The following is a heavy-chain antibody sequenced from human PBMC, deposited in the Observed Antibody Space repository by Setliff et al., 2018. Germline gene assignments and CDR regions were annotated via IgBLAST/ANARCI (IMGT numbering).Heavy chain of an antibody. J-gene: IGHJ3*02. CDR2: TNYSGIT. V-gene: IGHV4-39*01. CDR1: GDSISSSSYY. D-gene: IGHD2-15*01. CDR3: ARLPGYCNGGNCYGYYTFDI. Sequence: SETLSLTCSVSGDSISSSSYYWGWIRQPPGKGLEWIGSTNYSGITYYSPSPKSRVIVSVDTSKNQFSLKLSSVTAADTAVYYCARLPGYCNGGNCYGYYTFDIWGQGTMVTVSS.